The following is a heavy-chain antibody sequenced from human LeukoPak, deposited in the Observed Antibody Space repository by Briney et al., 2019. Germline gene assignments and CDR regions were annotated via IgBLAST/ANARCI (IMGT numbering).Heavy chain of an antibody. CDR3: VRHDGRGGATMGALDS. Sequence: SETLSLTCTVSGGSIRSSYYYWGWIRQPPGRGLEWIGSIYDSGSTYYNPSLKSRVTISVDTSKNQFSLKLNSVTAADTAVYYCVRHDGRGGATMGALDSWGQGSLVTVSS. CDR2: IYDSGST. D-gene: IGHD5-12*01. CDR1: GGSIRSSYYY. V-gene: IGHV4-39*01. J-gene: IGHJ4*02.